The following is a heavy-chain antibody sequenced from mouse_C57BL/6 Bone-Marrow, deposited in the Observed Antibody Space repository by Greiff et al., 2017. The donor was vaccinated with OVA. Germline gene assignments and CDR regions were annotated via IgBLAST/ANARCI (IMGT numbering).Heavy chain of an antibody. CDR2: IDPENGDT. Sequence: EVMLVESGAELVRPGASVKLSCTASGFNIKDDYMHWVKQRPEQGLEWIGWIDPENGDTEYASKFQGKATITADTSSNTAYLQLSSLTSEDTAVYYCTTWGYYDPFDYWGQGTTLTVSS. J-gene: IGHJ2*01. V-gene: IGHV14-4*01. CDR1: GFNIKDDY. CDR3: TTWGYYDPFDY. D-gene: IGHD1-1*02.